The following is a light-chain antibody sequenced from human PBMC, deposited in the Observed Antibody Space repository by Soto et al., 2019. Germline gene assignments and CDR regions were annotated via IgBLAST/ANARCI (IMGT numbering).Light chain of an antibody. Sequence: VMTQSPATLSVSPGERAALSCRASQSVSSNLAWYQQKPGQAPRLLIYAASTRATAVPARFSASGSGTEFTLTISSLQSEDFAVYYCQQYNNWPRTFGQGTKVDTK. V-gene: IGKV3-15*01. CDR2: AAS. CDR3: QQYNNWPRT. CDR1: QSVSSN. J-gene: IGKJ1*01.